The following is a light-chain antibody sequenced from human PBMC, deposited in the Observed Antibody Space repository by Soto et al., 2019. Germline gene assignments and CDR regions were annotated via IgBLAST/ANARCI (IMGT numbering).Light chain of an antibody. CDR2: GAS. CDR1: QSVSRF. J-gene: IGKJ4*01. V-gene: IGKV3-11*01. CDR3: HQRSTSPLT. Sequence: EIVLTQSPATLSLSPGEGAALSCRASQSVSRFLAWYQQKPGQAPRLLIYGASNRATGIPTRFSGSGSGTDVTLTISSLEAEDFALYYCHQRSTSPLTFGGGTKVEIK.